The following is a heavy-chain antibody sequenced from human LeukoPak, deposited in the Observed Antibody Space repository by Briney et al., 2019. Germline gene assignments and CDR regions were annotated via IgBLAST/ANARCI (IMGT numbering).Heavy chain of an antibody. CDR3: ARDFRTQLDGYSPPYHFDY. V-gene: IGHV3-21*01. J-gene: IGHJ4*02. CDR1: GFPFDIYN. D-gene: IGHD5-24*01. CDR2: IGGSGSHI. Sequence: PGESLRLSCAASGFPFDIYNMNWVRQAPGKGLEWVSSIGGSGSHIYYADSMKGRFTISRDNAKNSLFLQMNSLRAEDTAVYYCARDFRTQLDGYSPPYHFDYWGQGALVTVSS.